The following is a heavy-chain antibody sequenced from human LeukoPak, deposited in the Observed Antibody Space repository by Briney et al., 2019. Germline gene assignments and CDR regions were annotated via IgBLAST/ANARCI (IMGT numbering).Heavy chain of an antibody. Sequence: TTAETLFLTCTVSGGSISSNKYCWGWIRPPPGKGLEWIGSIYYSRSTYYNPTVKSRVTIFVDTAQNQFSLKLSSVTAADTAVYYCVAPYSGGYQGLDIWGQGTMVTVSS. D-gene: IGHD1-26*01. V-gene: IGHV4-39*01. J-gene: IGHJ3*02. CDR2: IYYSRST. CDR1: GGSISSNKYC. CDR3: VAPYSGGYQGLDI.